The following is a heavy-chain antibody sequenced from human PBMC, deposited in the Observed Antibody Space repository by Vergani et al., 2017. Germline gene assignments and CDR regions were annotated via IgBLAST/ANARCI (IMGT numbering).Heavy chain of an antibody. J-gene: IGHJ6*02. CDR2: VRYDGTNK. D-gene: IGHD1-26*01. Sequence: QVQLVESGGGVVQRGGSLRLSCAASGFTFSSYGMHWVRQAPGKGLGWVAFVRYDGTNKYYADSVKGRFTISRENSKNTLYLQMNSLRAEDTAVYYCAKGEGIVANWQGYYYNGMDVWGQ. CDR1: GFTFSSYG. CDR3: AKGEGIVANWQGYYYNGMDV. V-gene: IGHV3-30*02.